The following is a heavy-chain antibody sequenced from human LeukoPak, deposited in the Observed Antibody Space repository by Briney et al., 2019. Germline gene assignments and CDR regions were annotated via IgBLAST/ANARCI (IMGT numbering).Heavy chain of an antibody. V-gene: IGHV3-7*01. CDR1: GFTFSSNW. CDR2: IKQDGSEK. J-gene: IGHJ4*02. CDR3: ARDRGLIYY. D-gene: IGHD3-10*01. Sequence: GGSLRLSCAASGFTFSSNWMTWVRQAPGKGLEWVANIKQDGSEKYYVGSVKGRFTISRDNANNSLYLQMNSLRAEDTAVYYCARDRGLIYYWGQGTLVTVSS.